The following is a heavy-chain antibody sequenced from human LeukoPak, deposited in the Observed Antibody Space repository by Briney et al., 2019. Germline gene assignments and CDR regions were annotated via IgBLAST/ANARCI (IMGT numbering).Heavy chain of an antibody. J-gene: IGHJ5*02. CDR3: ARDGWVDTAMVNWFDP. CDR1: GYTFTSYY. Sequence: ASVKVSCKASGYTFTSYYMHWVRQAPGQGLEWMGIINPSGGSTSYAQKFEGRVTMTRDTSTSTVYMELSSLRSEDTAVYYCARDGWVDTAMVNWFDPWGQGTLVTVSS. V-gene: IGHV1-46*01. CDR2: INPSGGST. D-gene: IGHD5-18*01.